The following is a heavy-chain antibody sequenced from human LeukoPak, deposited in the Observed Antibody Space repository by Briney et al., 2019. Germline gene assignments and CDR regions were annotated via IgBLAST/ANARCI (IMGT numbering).Heavy chain of an antibody. Sequence: ASVKVSCKASGYTFTNYAMHWVRQAPGQRLEWMGWINAGNGNTKYSQKFQGRVTITRDTSASTAYMELSSLRSEDTAVYYCARADGYNYVFDYWGQGTLVTVSS. D-gene: IGHD5-24*01. V-gene: IGHV1-3*01. J-gene: IGHJ4*02. CDR1: GYTFTNYA. CDR2: INAGNGNT. CDR3: ARADGYNYVFDY.